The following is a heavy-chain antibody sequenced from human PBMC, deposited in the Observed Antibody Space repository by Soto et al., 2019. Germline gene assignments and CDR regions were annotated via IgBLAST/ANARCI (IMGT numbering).Heavy chain of an antibody. J-gene: IGHJ4*02. V-gene: IGHV3-48*01. D-gene: IGHD6-19*01. Sequence: DVQLAESGGGLVQPGGSVRLSCAASGFTFNSYSMNWIRQAPGRGLEWLSYIGSSSSVILYADSVKGRFTISRDDAESSVSLQMNSLRVEDTAVYYCGRQGGAGQIDFWGQGVQLTVSS. CDR3: GRQGGAGQIDF. CDR2: IGSSSSVI. CDR1: GFTFNSYS.